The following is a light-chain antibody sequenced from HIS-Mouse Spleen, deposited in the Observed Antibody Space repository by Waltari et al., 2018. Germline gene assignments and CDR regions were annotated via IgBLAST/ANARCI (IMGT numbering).Light chain of an antibody. V-gene: IGLV3-21*03. CDR3: QVWDSSSDHVV. CDR1: NIGSKS. J-gene: IGLJ2*01. Sequence: SYVLTPPPSVSVAPGKTARITCGGNNIGSKSVHGYQQKPGQAPVLAVYDDSDRPSGIPERFSGSNSGNTATLTISRVEAGDEADYYCQVWDSSSDHVVFGGGTKLTVL. CDR2: DDS.